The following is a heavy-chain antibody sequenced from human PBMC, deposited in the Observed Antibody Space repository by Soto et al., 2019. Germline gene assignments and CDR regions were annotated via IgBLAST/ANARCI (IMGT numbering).Heavy chain of an antibody. D-gene: IGHD3-3*01. V-gene: IGHV3-33*01. J-gene: IGHJ6*02. CDR2: IWYDGSNK. CDR1: GFTFSSYG. CDR3: ARVSRKHYDFWSGYSGMDV. Sequence: GGSLRLSCAASGFTFSSYGMHWVRQAPGKGLEWVAVIWYDGSNKYYADSVKGRFTISRDNSKNTLYLQMNSLRAEDTAVYYCARVSRKHYDFWSGYSGMDVWGQGTTVTVSS.